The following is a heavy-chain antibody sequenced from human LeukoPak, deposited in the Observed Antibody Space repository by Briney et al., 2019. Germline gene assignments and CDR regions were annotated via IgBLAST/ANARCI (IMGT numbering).Heavy chain of an antibody. CDR3: ARDPSDSFPTSNWFDP. V-gene: IGHV1-69*13. J-gene: IGHJ5*02. D-gene: IGHD3-22*01. Sequence: SVKVSCKASEGTFSSYAISWVRQAPGQGLEWMGGIIPIFGTANYAQKFQGRVTITADESTSTAYMELSSLRSEDTAVYYCARDPSDSFPTSNWFDPWGQGTLVTVSS. CDR2: IIPIFGTA. CDR1: EGTFSSYA.